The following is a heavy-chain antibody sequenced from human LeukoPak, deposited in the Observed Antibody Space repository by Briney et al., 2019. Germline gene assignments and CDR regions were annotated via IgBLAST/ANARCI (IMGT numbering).Heavy chain of an antibody. CDR2: TNQDGSEK. V-gene: IGHV3-7*01. CDR1: RFTFSSHW. D-gene: IGHD3-22*01. CDR3: ARGEYYDSSGYYPPGDY. J-gene: IGHJ4*02. Sequence: GGSLRLSCAASRFTFSSHWMSWVRQAPGKGLEWVAKTNQDGSEKSYVDSVEGRFTISRDNAKNSLYLQMNSLRAEDTAVYYCARGEYYDSSGYYPPGDYWGQGTLVTVSS.